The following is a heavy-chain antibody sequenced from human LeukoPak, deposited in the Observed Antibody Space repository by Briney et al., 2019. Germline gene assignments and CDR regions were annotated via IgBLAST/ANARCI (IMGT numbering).Heavy chain of an antibody. V-gene: IGHV1-18*01. CDR2: ISAYNDNT. CDR3: ARDADPTNSGSYFYGGFDY. D-gene: IGHD1-26*01. CDR1: GYTFTSYG. J-gene: IGHJ4*02. Sequence: VASVKVSCKASGYTFTSYGISWVRQAPGQALEWMGWISAYNDNTNYAQKLQGRVTMTTDTSTSTAYMELRSLRSDDTAVYYCARDADPTNSGSYFYGGFDYWGQGTLATVSS.